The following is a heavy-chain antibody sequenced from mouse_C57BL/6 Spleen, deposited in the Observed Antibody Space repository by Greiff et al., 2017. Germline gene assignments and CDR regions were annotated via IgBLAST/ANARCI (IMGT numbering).Heavy chain of an antibody. D-gene: IGHD2-2*01. CDR1: GYTFTSYW. CDR3: TRSGDGYEGLYYAMDY. J-gene: IGHJ4*01. V-gene: IGHV1-5*01. Sequence: VHVKQSGIVLARPGASVKMSCKTSGYTFTSYWMHWVKQRPGQGLEWIGAIYPGNSDTSYNQKFKGKAKLTAVTSASTAYVELSSLTNEDSAVYYCTRSGDGYEGLYYAMDYWGQGTSVTVSS. CDR2: IYPGNSDT.